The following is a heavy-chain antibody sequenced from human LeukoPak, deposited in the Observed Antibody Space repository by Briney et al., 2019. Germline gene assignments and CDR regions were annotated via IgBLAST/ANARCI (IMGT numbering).Heavy chain of an antibody. V-gene: IGHV1-69*04. Sequence: SVKVSCKASGGTFSSYTISWVRQAPGQGLEWMGRIIPILGIANYAQKFQGRVTITAEKYTSTAYIELSSMRSEDTAVYYCARDRDTAMVHPAFDIWGQGTMGTVSS. CDR2: IIPILGIA. CDR3: ARDRDTAMVHPAFDI. J-gene: IGHJ3*02. CDR1: GGTFSSYT. D-gene: IGHD5-18*01.